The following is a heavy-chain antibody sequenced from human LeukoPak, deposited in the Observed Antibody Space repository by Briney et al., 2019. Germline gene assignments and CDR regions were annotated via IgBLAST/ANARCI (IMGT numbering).Heavy chain of an antibody. CDR3: ARDRWSLGY. CDR2: ISSSSSYT. CDR1: GVTFSDYY. Sequence: PGGSLRLSCAASGVTFSDYYMSWIREAPGEGLEWVSYISSSSSYTNYANSVQGRFTISRDNAKNSLYLQMNSLRAEDTAVYYCARDRWSLGYWGQGTLVTVSS. D-gene: IGHD3-16*01. V-gene: IGHV3-11*06. J-gene: IGHJ4*02.